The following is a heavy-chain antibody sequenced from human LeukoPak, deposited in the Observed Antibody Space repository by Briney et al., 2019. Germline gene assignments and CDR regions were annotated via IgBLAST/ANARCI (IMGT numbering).Heavy chain of an antibody. Sequence: PGGFLRLSCAASGFTFSSYGMHWVRQAPGKGLEWVAFIRYDGSNEYYAESVKGRFTISRDNSKNTMYLQMNSLRAEDTAVYYCAKDPTQYYSGSGSSSWFDPWGQGTLVTVSS. CDR1: GFTFSSYG. CDR2: IRYDGSNE. D-gene: IGHD3-10*01. J-gene: IGHJ5*02. V-gene: IGHV3-30*02. CDR3: AKDPTQYYSGSGSSSWFDP.